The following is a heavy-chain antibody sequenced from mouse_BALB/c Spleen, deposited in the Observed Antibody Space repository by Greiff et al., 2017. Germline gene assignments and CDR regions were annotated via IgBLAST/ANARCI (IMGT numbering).Heavy chain of an antibody. J-gene: IGHJ2*01. CDR2: IHYSGST. CDR1: GYSITSGYS. CDR3: ASGDYDTYYFDY. D-gene: IGHD2-4*01. V-gene: IGHV3-1*02. Sequence: EVKVVESGPDLVKPSQSLSLTCTVTGYSITSGYSRHWIRQFPGNKLEGMGHIHYSGSTNYNPTLKSRISITRDTSTNQFFLQLNSVTTEDTATYYCASGDYDTYYFDYGGQGTTLTVSS.